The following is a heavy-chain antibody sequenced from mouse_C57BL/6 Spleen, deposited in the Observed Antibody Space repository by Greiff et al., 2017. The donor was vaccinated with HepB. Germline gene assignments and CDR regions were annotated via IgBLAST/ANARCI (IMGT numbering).Heavy chain of an antibody. V-gene: IGHV5-4*01. Sequence: EVMLVESGGGLVKPGGSLKLSCAASGFTFSSYAMSWVRQTPEKRLEWVATISDGGSYTYYPDNVKGRFTISRDNDKNNLYLQMSHLKSEDTAMYYCARDKGIGYYFDYWGQGTTLTVSS. CDR1: GFTFSSYA. CDR2: ISDGGSYT. J-gene: IGHJ2*01. CDR3: ARDKGIGYYFDY.